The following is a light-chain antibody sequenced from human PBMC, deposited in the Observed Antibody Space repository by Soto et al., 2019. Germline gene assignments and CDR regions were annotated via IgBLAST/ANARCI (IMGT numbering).Light chain of an antibody. V-gene: IGKV1-39*01. CDR2: AAS. CDR3: QQSYSTPIT. J-gene: IGKJ5*01. Sequence: IQMPQSHSSLSASVGDRVTITCRASQSISSYLNWYQQKPGKAPKLLIYAASSLQSGVPSRFSGSGSGTDFTLSISSLQPEDFAAYYCQQSYSTPITFGQGTRLEI. CDR1: QSISSY.